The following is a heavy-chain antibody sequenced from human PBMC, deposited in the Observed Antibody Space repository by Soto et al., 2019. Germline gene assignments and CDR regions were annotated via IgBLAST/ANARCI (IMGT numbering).Heavy chain of an antibody. D-gene: IGHD3-22*01. CDR1: EDTFRNYA. V-gene: IGHV1-69*06. Sequence: ASVKVSCKASEDTFRNYAISWVRQAPGQGREWMGGIIPIFGTANYAQKFQGRVTITADTSENTVYLELSSLRSEDTAVYYCASTKYDSSPYYYWYLRLWGRGTLVTVS. J-gene: IGHJ2*01. CDR3: ASTKYDSSPYYYWYLRL. CDR2: IIPIFGTA.